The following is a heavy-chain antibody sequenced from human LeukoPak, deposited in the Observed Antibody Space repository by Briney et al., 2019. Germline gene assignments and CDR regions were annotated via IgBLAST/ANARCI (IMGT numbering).Heavy chain of an antibody. D-gene: IGHD3/OR15-3a*01. CDR3: ARRRHNFDFYDV. Sequence: PSETLSLTCTVSGDSIISNIYWWDWVRLPPGKGLEWIGATFYTGRTFYSPSLKSRVTMSVDTSKNQFSLDLSSATAADTAVYYCARRRHNFDFYDVWGQGTRVTVSS. CDR2: TFYTGRT. CDR1: GDSIISNIYW. J-gene: IGHJ3*01. V-gene: IGHV4-39*01.